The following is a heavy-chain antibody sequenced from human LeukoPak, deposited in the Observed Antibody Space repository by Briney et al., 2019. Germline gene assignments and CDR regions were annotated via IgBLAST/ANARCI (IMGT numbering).Heavy chain of an antibody. Sequence: ASVKVSCKAYGYTFTSYGISWVRQAPGQGLEWMGWISPYNGDTNYAQKLRGRVTMTTNTSTSTAYMELRSLRSDDTAVYYCAREDSLVGVGELKYWGQGTLVTVSS. CDR3: AREDSLVGVGELKY. CDR1: GYTFTSYG. CDR2: ISPYNGDT. V-gene: IGHV1-18*04. J-gene: IGHJ4*02. D-gene: IGHD3-16*01.